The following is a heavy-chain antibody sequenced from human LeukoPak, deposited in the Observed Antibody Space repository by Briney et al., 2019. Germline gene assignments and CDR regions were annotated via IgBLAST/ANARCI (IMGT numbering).Heavy chain of an antibody. CDR2: IIPILGIA. J-gene: IGHJ4*02. CDR1: GGTFSSYA. CDR3: ARDISQEYFDY. V-gene: IGHV1-69*04. Sequence: VASVKVSCKASGGTFSSYAISWVRQAPGQGLEWMGRIIPILGIANYAQKFQGRVTITADKSTSTAYMGLSSLRSEDTAVYYCARDISQEYFDYWGQGTLVTVSS.